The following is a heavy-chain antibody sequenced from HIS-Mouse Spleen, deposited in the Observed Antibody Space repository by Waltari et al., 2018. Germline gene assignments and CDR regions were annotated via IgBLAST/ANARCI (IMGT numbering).Heavy chain of an antibody. Sequence: QVQLVESGGGVVQPGRSLRLSCAASGFTFSSYGMHWVRQAPGKGLEWLAVISYDGINKYYADSVKGRFTISRDNSKNTLYLQMNSLRAEDTAVYYCAKASSGWLDYWGQGTLVTVSS. D-gene: IGHD6-19*01. CDR2: ISYDGINK. V-gene: IGHV3-30*18. J-gene: IGHJ4*02. CDR1: GFTFSSYG. CDR3: AKASSGWLDY.